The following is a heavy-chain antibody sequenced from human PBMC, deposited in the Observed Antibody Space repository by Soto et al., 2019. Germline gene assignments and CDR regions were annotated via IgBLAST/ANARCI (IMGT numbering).Heavy chain of an antibody. D-gene: IGHD4-17*01. Sequence: QVQLVESGGGVVQPGRSLRLSCAASGFTFSSYAMHWGRQAPGKGLEWVAVISYDGSNKYYADSVKGRFTISRDNSKNTLYLQMNSLRAEDTAVYYCARGGYGDYMYYFDYWGQGTLVTVSS. CDR2: ISYDGSNK. CDR1: GFTFSSYA. V-gene: IGHV3-30-3*01. J-gene: IGHJ4*02. CDR3: ARGGYGDYMYYFDY.